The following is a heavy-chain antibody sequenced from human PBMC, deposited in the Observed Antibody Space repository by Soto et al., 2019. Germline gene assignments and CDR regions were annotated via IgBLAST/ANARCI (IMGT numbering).Heavy chain of an antibody. CDR1: GFTFSSYS. CDR3: VKEGYYYDSSGYYYGWFDP. V-gene: IGHV3-64D*06. Sequence: GGSLRLSCSASGFTFSSYSMHWVRQAPGKGLEYVSAISSNGGSTYYADSVKGRFTISRDNSKNTLYLQMSSLRAEDTAVYYCVKEGYYYDSSGYYYGWFDPWGQGTLVTVSS. J-gene: IGHJ5*02. D-gene: IGHD3-22*01. CDR2: ISSNGGST.